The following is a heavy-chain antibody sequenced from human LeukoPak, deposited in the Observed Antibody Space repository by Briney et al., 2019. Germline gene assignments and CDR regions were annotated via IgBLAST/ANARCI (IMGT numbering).Heavy chain of an antibody. D-gene: IGHD3-10*01. CDR3: ARQGYASGYLFDY. V-gene: IGHV4-34*01. J-gene: IGHJ4*02. Sequence: SETLSLTCAVYGGSFSGYYWSWIRQPPGKGLEWIGEINHSGSTNYNPSLKSRVTISVDTSKNQFSLKLSSVTAADTAVYYCARQGYASGYLFDYWGQGTLVTVSS. CDR1: GGSFSGYY. CDR2: INHSGST.